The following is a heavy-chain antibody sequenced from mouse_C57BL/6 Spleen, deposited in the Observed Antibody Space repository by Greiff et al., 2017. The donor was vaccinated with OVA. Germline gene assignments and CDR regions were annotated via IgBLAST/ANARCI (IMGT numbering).Heavy chain of an antibody. CDR1: GFSLTSYG. Sequence: VKLMESGPGLVAPSQSLSITCTVSGFSLTSYGVHWVRQPPGKGLEWLVVIWSDGSTTYNSALKSRLSISKDNSKSQVFLKMNSLQTDDTAMYYCARHDDYDGWFAYWGQGTLVTVSA. J-gene: IGHJ3*01. D-gene: IGHD2-4*01. CDR2: IWSDGST. V-gene: IGHV2-6-1*01. CDR3: ARHDDYDGWFAY.